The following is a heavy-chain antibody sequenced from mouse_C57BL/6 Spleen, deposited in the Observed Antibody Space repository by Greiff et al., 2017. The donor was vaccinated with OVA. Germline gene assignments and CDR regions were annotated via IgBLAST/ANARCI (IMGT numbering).Heavy chain of an antibody. Sequence: LQQSGAELVRPGSSVKLSCKDSSFAFMASAMHWVKQRPGHGLEWIGSFTMYSDATEYSENFKGKATLTANTSSSTAYMELSSLTSEDSAVYYCARDGSSYGYFDVWGTGTTVTVSS. CDR1: SFAFMASA. CDR2: FTMYSDAT. CDR3: ARDGSSYGYFDV. V-gene: IGHV1-49*01. D-gene: IGHD1-1*01. J-gene: IGHJ1*03.